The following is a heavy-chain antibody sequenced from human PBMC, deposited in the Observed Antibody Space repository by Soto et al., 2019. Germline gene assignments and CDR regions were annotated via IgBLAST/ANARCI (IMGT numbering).Heavy chain of an antibody. CDR1: GGTFSSYA. CDR3: VGGLGGDYVSYFDY. D-gene: IGHD4-17*01. J-gene: IGHJ4*02. CDR2: IIPIFGTA. Sequence: QVQLAQSGAEVKKPGSSVKVSCKASGGTFSSYAISWVRQAPGQGLEWMGGIIPIFGTANYAQKFQGRVTITADESTSTAYMELSSLRSEDTAVYYCVGGLGGDYVSYFDYWGQGTLVTVSS. V-gene: IGHV1-69*01.